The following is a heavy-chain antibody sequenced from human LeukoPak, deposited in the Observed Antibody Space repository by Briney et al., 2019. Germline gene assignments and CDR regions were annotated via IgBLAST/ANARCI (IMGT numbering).Heavy chain of an antibody. D-gene: IGHD1-26*01. CDR1: GFTFSSYS. CDR3: ARVRVGGSYDAFDI. V-gene: IGHV3-21*01. J-gene: IGHJ3*02. CDR2: ISSSSSYI. Sequence: GGSLRLSCAASGFTFSSYSMNWVRQAPGKGLEWVSSISSSSSYIYYADSVKGRFTISRDNAKNSLYLQMNSLRAEDTAVYYCARVRVGGSYDAFDIWGQGTMVTVSS.